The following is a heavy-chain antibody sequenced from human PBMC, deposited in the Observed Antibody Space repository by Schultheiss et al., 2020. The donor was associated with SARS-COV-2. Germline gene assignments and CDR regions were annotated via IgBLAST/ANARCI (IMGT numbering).Heavy chain of an antibody. V-gene: IGHV4-59*08. J-gene: IGHJ6*02. CDR1: GGSISSYY. CDR2: IYYSGST. D-gene: IGHD5-12*01. Sequence: SQTLSLTCTVSGGSISSYYWSWIRQPPGKGLEWIGYIYYSGSTYYNPSLKSRVTISVDTSKNHFSLKLSSVTAADTAVYYCARGGYSGYYGMDVWGQGTTVTVSS. CDR3: ARGGYSGYYGMDV.